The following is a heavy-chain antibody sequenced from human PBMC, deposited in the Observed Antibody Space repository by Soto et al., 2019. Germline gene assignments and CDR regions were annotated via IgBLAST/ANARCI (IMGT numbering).Heavy chain of an antibody. CDR1: GFTFSNAW. CDR3: TTGSDRDYDILTGYYFDY. V-gene: IGHV3-15*01. Sequence: GGSLRLSCAASGFTFSNAWMSWVRQAPGKGLEWVGRIKSKTDGGTTDYAAPVKGRFTISRDDSKNTLYLQMNSLKTEDTAVYYCTTGSDRDYDILTGYYFDYWGQGTLVTVSS. D-gene: IGHD3-9*01. CDR2: IKSKTDGGTT. J-gene: IGHJ4*02.